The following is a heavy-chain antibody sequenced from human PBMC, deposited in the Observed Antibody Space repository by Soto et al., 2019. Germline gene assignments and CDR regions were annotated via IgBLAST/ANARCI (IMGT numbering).Heavy chain of an antibody. V-gene: IGHV4-4*02. CDR2: IYHSGST. Sequence: PAETLSLTCAVSGGSISSSNCWWWCRQPPGKGLEWSGEIYHSGSTNYNPSLKSRVTISVDKSKNQFSLQLSSVTAADTAVYYCARTCGSYSGEYFDYWGQGTLVTVSS. CDR1: GGSISSSNC. D-gene: IGHD1-26*01. CDR3: ARTCGSYSGEYFDY. J-gene: IGHJ4*02.